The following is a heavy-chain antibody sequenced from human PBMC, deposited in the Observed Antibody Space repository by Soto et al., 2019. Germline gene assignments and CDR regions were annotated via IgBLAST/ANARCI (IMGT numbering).Heavy chain of an antibody. Sequence: SETLSLTCVVSDGSISSYDWWTWVRQPPGKGLEWIGKMYHSGGADYSPSLKSRVTISADSSKNHFSLRLTGVTAADTAVYYCANGNVASMLEYWGKGTQLTVSS. J-gene: IGHJ4*02. CDR3: ANGNVASMLEY. CDR1: DGSISSYDW. CDR2: MYHSGGA. V-gene: IGHV4-4*02.